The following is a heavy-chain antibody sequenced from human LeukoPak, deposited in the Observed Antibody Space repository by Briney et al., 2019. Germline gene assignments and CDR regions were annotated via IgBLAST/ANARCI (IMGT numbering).Heavy chain of an antibody. CDR2: ISGSGGST. J-gene: IGHJ4*02. D-gene: IGHD4-23*01. CDR1: GFTFGSYA. CDR3: AKPPDYGGNEGCFDY. V-gene: IGHV3-23*01. Sequence: GGSLRLSCAASGFTFGSYAMSWVRQAPGKGLEWVSAISGSGGSTYYADSVKGRFTISRDNSKNTLYLQMNSLRAEDTAVYYCAKPPDYGGNEGCFDYWGQGTLVTVSS.